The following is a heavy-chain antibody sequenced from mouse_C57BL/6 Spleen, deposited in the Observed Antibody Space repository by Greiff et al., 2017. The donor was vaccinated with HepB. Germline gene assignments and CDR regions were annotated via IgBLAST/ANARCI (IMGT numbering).Heavy chain of an antibody. J-gene: IGHJ2*01. CDR3: ARTTVVATDY. CDR1: GYTFTSYW. Sequence: QVQLKEPGAELVKPGASVKMSCKASGYTFTSYWITWVKQRPGQGLEWIGDIYPGSGSTNYNEKFKSKATLTVDTSSSTAYMQLSSLTSEDSAVYYCARTTVVATDYWGQGTTLTVSS. CDR2: IYPGSGST. D-gene: IGHD1-1*01. V-gene: IGHV1-55*01.